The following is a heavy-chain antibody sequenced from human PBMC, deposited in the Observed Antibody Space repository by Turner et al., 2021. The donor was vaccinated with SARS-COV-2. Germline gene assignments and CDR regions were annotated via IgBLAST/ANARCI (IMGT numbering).Heavy chain of an antibody. CDR3: ARSWGGILTGYSFDP. CDR1: GGSFSGYY. V-gene: IGHV4-34*01. J-gene: IGHJ5*02. CDR2: IYHSGST. D-gene: IGHD3-9*01. Sequence: QVQLQQWGAGLLKPSETLSLTFGVYGGSFSGYYWSWIRQPPGKGLEWIGEIYHSGSTNYNPSLKSRVTISVDTSKNQFSLKLSSVTAADTAVYYCARSWGGILTGYSFDPWGQGTLVTVSS.